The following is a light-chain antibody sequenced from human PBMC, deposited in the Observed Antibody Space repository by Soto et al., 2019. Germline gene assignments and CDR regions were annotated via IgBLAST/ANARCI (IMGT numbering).Light chain of an antibody. V-gene: IGLV2-11*01. J-gene: IGLJ1*01. CDR1: SSDVGGYNY. Sequence: QSVLTQPRSVSGSHGQSVTISCTGTSSDVGGYNYVSWYQQHPGKAPKLMIYDVSERPSGVPDRFSGSKSGNTASLTISGLQAGDEGDYLFCLFSGRLYGFRTGTKLTVL. CDR3: CLFSGRLYG. CDR2: DVS.